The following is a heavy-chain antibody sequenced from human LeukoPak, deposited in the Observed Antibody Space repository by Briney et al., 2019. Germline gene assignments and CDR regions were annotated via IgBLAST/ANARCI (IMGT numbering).Heavy chain of an antibody. CDR1: GFTFSSYS. CDR2: ISSSSSYI. Sequence: PGGSLRLSCAASGFTFSSYSMNWVRQAPGKGLEWVSSISSSSSYIYYADSMKGRFTMSRDNAKNSLYLQMNSLRAEDTAVYYCARDRESHCTGGSCYSTGDYWGQGTLVTVSS. CDR3: ARDRESHCTGGSCYSTGDY. J-gene: IGHJ4*02. D-gene: IGHD2-15*01. V-gene: IGHV3-21*01.